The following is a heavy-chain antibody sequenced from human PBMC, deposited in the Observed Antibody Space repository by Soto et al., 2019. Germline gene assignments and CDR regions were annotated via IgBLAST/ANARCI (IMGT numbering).Heavy chain of an antibody. D-gene: IGHD3-22*01. J-gene: IGHJ4*02. CDR2: ISGSGVST. CDR1: GFTFSSYA. Sequence: DVQLLESGGGLAQPGGSLRLSCAASGFTFSSYAMSWVRQAPGKGLEWVSAISGSGVSTYYADSVTGRFTISRDNSKNTLYLQMNSLRAEDTAVYYCAKSPGMYYYDSSGYYHYDYWGQGTLVTVSS. CDR3: AKSPGMYYYDSSGYYHYDY. V-gene: IGHV3-23*01.